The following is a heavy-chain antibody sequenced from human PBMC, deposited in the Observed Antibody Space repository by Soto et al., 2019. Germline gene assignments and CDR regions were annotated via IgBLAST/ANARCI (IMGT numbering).Heavy chain of an antibody. J-gene: IGHJ6*02. CDR1: GYSFTSYW. CDR2: IDPSDSYT. CDR3: ARQATMVRGVITSKPYYYGMGV. Sequence: GESLNISCKGSGYSFTSYWISWVRHMPGKGLWWMGRIDPSDSYTNYSPSFQGHVTISADKSISTAYLQWSSLKASDTAMYYCARQATMVRGVITSKPYYYGMGVWGQGNTVTVSS. V-gene: IGHV5-10-1*01. D-gene: IGHD3-10*01.